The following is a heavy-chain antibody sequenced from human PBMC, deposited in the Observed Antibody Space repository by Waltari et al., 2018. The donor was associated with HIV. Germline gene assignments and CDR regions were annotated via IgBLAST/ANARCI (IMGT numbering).Heavy chain of an antibody. V-gene: IGHV5-51*01. CDR3: ATSGYSSSGAGFDY. J-gene: IGHJ4*02. D-gene: IGHD6-13*01. CDR2: YFPWHADT. Sequence: EVQLVQSGAEVKKPGESLKISCKGSGYSFTSYWIGRVRQMPGKGLELLGSYFPWHADTMHSPSFQVQVTISADKAISTADLQWSSLKAADTAMYYCATSGYSSSGAGFDYWGQGTLVTVSS. CDR1: GYSFTSYW.